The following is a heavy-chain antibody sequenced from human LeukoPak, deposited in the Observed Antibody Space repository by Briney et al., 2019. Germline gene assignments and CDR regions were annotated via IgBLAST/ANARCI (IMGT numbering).Heavy chain of an antibody. CDR3: ARAKKTVAGFFDS. J-gene: IGHJ4*02. Sequence: SETLSLTCTVSEDSISSYYWSWIRQSPGKGLEWIGYIFYSGNTNYNPSLKSRVSMSVDTSKNQLSLKLNSVTAADTAVYYCARAKKTVAGFFDSWGQGALVPVSS. D-gene: IGHD6-19*01. CDR1: EDSISSYY. CDR2: IFYSGNT. V-gene: IGHV4-59*01.